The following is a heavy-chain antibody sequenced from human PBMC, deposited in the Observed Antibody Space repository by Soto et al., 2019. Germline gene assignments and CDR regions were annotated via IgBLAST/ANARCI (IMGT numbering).Heavy chain of an antibody. D-gene: IGHD6-19*01. CDR1: GGSFSGYY. V-gene: IGHV4-34*01. Sequence: SETLSLTCAVYGGSFSGYYWSWIRQPPGKGLEWIGEINHSGSTNYNPSLKSRVTISVDTSKNQFSLNLSSVTAADTAVYYCASDPYSSGPGWFDPWGQGTLVTVSS. CDR2: INHSGST. CDR3: ASDPYSSGPGWFDP. J-gene: IGHJ5*02.